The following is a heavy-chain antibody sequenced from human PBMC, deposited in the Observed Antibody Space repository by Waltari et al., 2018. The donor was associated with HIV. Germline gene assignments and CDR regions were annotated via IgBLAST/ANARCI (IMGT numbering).Heavy chain of an antibody. CDR3: ARDTTVVGTRYFDY. CDR2: IHSSGGT. V-gene: IGHV3-53*01. D-gene: IGHD6-13*01. Sequence: EVQMVESGGVLIQPGGSLGLSGPAAGFHVGPDYVSWVPQAPGKGLEWVSVIHSSGGTNYADSVKGRFTISRDNSKNTLYLQMNSLGAEDTAVYYCARDTTVVGTRYFDYWGRGTLVTVSS. J-gene: IGHJ4*02. CDR1: GFHVGPDY.